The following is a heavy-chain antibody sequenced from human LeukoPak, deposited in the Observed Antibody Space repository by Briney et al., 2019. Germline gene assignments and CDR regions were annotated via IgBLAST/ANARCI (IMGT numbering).Heavy chain of an antibody. D-gene: IGHD2-2*01. Sequence: GGSLRLSCAASGFTFSSYAMSWVRQAPGKGLEWVSAISGSGGSTYYADSVKGRFTISGDNSKNTLYLQMNSLRAEDTAVYYCAKDPRYCSSTSCLDYYYGMDDWGQGTTVTVSS. CDR3: AKDPRYCSSTSCLDYYYGMDD. CDR2: ISGSGGST. J-gene: IGHJ6*02. V-gene: IGHV3-23*01. CDR1: GFTFSSYA.